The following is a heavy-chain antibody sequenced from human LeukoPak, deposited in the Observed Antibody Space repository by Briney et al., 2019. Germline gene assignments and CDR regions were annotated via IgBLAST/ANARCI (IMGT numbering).Heavy chain of an antibody. CDR3: ARHLHSSGPFFDY. CDR1: GYSIISGYY. D-gene: IGHD3-22*01. V-gene: IGHV4-38-2*02. J-gene: IGHJ4*02. Sequence: SETLSLTCTVSGYSIISGYYWGWIRQPPGKVLEWTGSIYHSGSTYYNPSLKSRVTISVDTSKKQFSLKLSSVTAADTAVYYCARHLHSSGPFFDYWGQGTLVTVSS. CDR2: IYHSGST.